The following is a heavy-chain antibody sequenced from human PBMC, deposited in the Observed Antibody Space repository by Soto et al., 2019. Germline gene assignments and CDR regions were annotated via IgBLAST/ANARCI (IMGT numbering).Heavy chain of an antibody. J-gene: IGHJ6*03. D-gene: IGHD2-15*01. Sequence: GESLKIPCRGSGYSITCFWIGWVRQIPGKGLEWLGIIYPGDSDTRYSPAFQGQVTISADKSISTAYLQWSSLKASDTAMYYCARQSRVGTATHPHYSHYMDVWGKGTTVTVSS. CDR1: GYSITCFW. V-gene: IGHV5-51*01. CDR3: ARQSRVGTATHPHYSHYMDV. CDR2: IYPGDSDT.